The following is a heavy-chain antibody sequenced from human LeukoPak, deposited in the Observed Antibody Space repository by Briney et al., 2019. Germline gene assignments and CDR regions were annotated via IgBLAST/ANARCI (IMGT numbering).Heavy chain of an antibody. Sequence: PSETLSLTCAVYGGSFSGYYWSWIRQPPGKGLEWIGEINHSGSTSYNPSLKSRVTISVDTSKNRFSLKLSSVTAADTAVYYCARKFTYCYDSSGFNRILNWFDPWGQGTLVTVSS. J-gene: IGHJ5*02. D-gene: IGHD3-22*01. CDR1: GGSFSGYY. V-gene: IGHV4-34*01. CDR3: ARKFTYCYDSSGFNRILNWFDP. CDR2: INHSGST.